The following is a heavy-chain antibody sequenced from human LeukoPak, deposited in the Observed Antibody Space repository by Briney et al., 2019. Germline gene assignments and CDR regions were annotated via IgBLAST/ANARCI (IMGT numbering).Heavy chain of an antibody. J-gene: IGHJ4*02. V-gene: IGHV3-30*18. Sequence: GGSLRLSCAASGFTFSSYGMHWVRQAPGKGLEWVAVISYDGSNKYYADSVKGRFTISRDNSKNTLYLQMNSLRAEDTAVYYCAKGRGDYYGSSGYSMDYWGQGTLVTVSS. CDR2: ISYDGSNK. CDR1: GFTFSSYG. CDR3: AKGRGDYYGSSGYSMDY. D-gene: IGHD3-22*01.